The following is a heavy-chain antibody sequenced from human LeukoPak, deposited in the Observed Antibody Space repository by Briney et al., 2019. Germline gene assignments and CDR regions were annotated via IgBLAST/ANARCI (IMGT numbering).Heavy chain of an antibody. CDR1: GFTFSSYG. V-gene: IGHV3-30*18. CDR3: AKTTYYYDSKPRYHGMDV. CDR2: ISYDGSNK. Sequence: PGGSLRLSCAASGFTFSSYGMHWVRQAPGKGLEWVAVISYDGSNKYFADSVKGRFTISRDNSKNTLYVQMNSLRAEDTAVYYCAKTTYYYDSKPRYHGMDVWGQGTTVTVSS. J-gene: IGHJ6*02. D-gene: IGHD3-22*01.